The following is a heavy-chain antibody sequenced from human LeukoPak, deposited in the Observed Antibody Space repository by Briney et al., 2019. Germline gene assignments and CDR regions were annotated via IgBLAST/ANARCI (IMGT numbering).Heavy chain of an antibody. D-gene: IGHD2-15*01. J-gene: IGHJ6*03. CDR1: GYTFTSYG. CDR2: ISAYSGNT. Sequence: ASVKVSCKASGYTFTSYGISWVRQAPGQGLEWMGWISAYSGNTNYAQKLQGRVTMTTDTSTSTAYMELRSLRSDDTAVYYCASTETNCSGGSCLLYYYYYYMDVWGKGTTVTVSS. CDR3: ASTETNCSGGSCLLYYYYYYMDV. V-gene: IGHV1-18*01.